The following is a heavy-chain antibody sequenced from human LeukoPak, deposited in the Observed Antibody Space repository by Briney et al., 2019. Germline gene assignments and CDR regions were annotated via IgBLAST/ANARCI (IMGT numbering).Heavy chain of an antibody. Sequence: ASVKVSCKASGYTFTGYYMHWVRQAPGQGLEWMGWINPNSGGTNYAQKFQGRVTMTRDTSISTAYMELSRLRSDDTAVYYCARVRQLAFSYSDGMDVWGQGTTVTVSS. V-gene: IGHV1-2*02. CDR2: INPNSGGT. CDR1: GYTFTGYY. D-gene: IGHD2-15*01. CDR3: ARVRQLAFSYSDGMDV. J-gene: IGHJ6*02.